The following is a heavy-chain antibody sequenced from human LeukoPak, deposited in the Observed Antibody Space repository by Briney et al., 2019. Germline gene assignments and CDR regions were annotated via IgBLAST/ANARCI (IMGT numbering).Heavy chain of an antibody. J-gene: IGHJ4*02. CDR3: ARGGDDSGLYFAY. D-gene: IGHD1-26*01. Sequence: ASVKVACKASGYTFSGFNIHWVRQAPGQGLEWMAWINPQSGATNYAQKFHSGVTMTRDMSNYTVYMEVTSLRSDDTAVYYCARGGDDSGLYFAYWGQGTLVTVSS. CDR2: INPQSGAT. V-gene: IGHV1-2*02. CDR1: GYTFSGFN.